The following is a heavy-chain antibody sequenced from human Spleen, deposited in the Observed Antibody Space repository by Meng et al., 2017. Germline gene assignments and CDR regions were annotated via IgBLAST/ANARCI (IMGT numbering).Heavy chain of an antibody. V-gene: IGHV4-34*01. CDR2: INHSGST. Sequence: SETLSLTCVVSGGSFSDYYWSWIRQPPGKGLEWIGEINHSGSTNYNPSLESRATISVDTSQNNLSLKLSSVTAADSAVYYCASSRSGWFGEFYGMDVWGQGTTVTVSS. CDR1: GGSFSDYY. D-gene: IGHD3-10*01. J-gene: IGHJ6*02. CDR3: ASSRSGWFGEFYGMDV.